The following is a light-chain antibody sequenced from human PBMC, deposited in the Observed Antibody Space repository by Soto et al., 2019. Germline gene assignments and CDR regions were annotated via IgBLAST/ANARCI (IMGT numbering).Light chain of an antibody. V-gene: IGKV1-9*01. CDR2: AAS. J-gene: IGKJ4*01. CDR1: QGISSY. Sequence: DIQLTQSPSFLSASVGDRVTITCRASQGISSYLAWYQQKPGKAPKLLIYAASTLQSGVPSRFSGSGSGTEFTLTISSLQPEDCATYYCQQLRTFGGGTKVEIK. CDR3: QQLRT.